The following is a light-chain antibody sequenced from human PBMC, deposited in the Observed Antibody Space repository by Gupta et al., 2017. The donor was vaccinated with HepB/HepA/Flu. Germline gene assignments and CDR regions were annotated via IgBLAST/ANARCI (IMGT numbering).Light chain of an antibody. Sequence: DVHLTQSPSFLSASVVDRVTITCRASQGISNYLAWYQQKPGKAPKLLIYDASTVKNGVPSMFSGSGSGTEFTLTISSRQPEDFATYYCQHRNYSPRTFGQGTKVEIK. CDR1: QGISNY. CDR3: QHRNYSPRT. CDR2: DAS. V-gene: IGKV1-9*01. J-gene: IGKJ1*01.